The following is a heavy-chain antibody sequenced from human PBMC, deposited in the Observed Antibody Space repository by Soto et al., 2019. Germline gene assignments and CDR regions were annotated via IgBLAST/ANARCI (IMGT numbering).Heavy chain of an antibody. CDR2: MYGGGRT. Sequence: GGSLRLSCAASGFTFSSYGMHWVRQAPGKGLEWVSIMYGGGRTYYSDSVRGRFTISRDNSKNTLYLQMNSLRAGDTAVYYCARDRNYFDYWGQGTPVTVS. CDR3: ARDRNYFDY. V-gene: IGHV3-NL1*01. J-gene: IGHJ4*02. CDR1: GFTFSSYG.